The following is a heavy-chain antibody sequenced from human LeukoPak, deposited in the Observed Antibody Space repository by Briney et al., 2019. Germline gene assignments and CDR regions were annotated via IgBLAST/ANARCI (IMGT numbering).Heavy chain of an antibody. CDR3: ARGPAGYN. Sequence: GGSLRLSCAASGVTVSSNHMIWVRQAPGKGLEWVSVIYSGGSTDYADSVKGRFTISRDNLKNTLYLQMNSLRAEDPAVYYCARGPAGYNWGQGTLVTFSS. CDR2: IYSGGST. D-gene: IGHD1-1*01. CDR1: GVTVSSNH. J-gene: IGHJ4*02. V-gene: IGHV3-53*01.